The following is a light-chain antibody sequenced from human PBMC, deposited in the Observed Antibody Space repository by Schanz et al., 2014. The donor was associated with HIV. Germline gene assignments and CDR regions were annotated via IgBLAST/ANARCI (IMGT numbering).Light chain of an antibody. J-gene: IGKJ1*01. Sequence: EIVLTQSPGTLSLSPGERATLSCRASQTVSSHFLAWYQQKPGQAPRLLIYDASTRATGIPARFSGRGSGTEFTLTISSLQSEDFAVYYCQQYNNWPRTFGQGTKVEF. V-gene: IGKV3-15*01. CDR2: DAS. CDR3: QQYNNWPRT. CDR1: QTVSSH.